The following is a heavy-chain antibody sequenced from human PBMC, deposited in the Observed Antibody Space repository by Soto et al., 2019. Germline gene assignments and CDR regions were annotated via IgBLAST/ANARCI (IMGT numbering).Heavy chain of an antibody. J-gene: IGHJ5*02. CDR3: VRGGGGGLFDP. CDR2: ISPGSRYP. V-gene: IGHV3-11*06. Sequence: GGSLRLSCGGSGFTFVESYMSWIRQAPGKGLEWLSYISPGSRYPAYADSVKGRFTISRDNAKRSLYLQMMGLTAEDTAIYYCVRGGGGGLFDPWGQGTMVTVSS. CDR1: GFTFVESY. D-gene: IGHD2-15*01.